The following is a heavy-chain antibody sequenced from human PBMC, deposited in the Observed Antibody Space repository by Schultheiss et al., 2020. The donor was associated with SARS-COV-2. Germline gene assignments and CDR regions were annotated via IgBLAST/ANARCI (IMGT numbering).Heavy chain of an antibody. CDR2: ISSSGSTI. CDR1: GFTFSDYY. D-gene: IGHD6-13*01. Sequence: GESLKISCAASGFTFSDYYMSWISQAPGKGLEWVSYISSSGSTIYYADSVKGRFTISRDNAKNSLYLQMNSLRAEDTAVYYCASEIAAAGTGANYWGQGTLVSVSS. V-gene: IGHV3-11*01. J-gene: IGHJ4*02. CDR3: ASEIAAAGTGANY.